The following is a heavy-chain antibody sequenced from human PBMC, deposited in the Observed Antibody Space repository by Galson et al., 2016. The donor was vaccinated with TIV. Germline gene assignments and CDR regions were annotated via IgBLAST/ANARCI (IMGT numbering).Heavy chain of an antibody. V-gene: IGHV1-3*01. CDR2: FNAGNGNT. Sequence: QSGAEVKKPGASVKVSCKASGSTFGIYAMHWVRQAPGQRLEWLGCFNAGNGNTKYSQKFQGRLTITWDTSASTAYMELRSLRFEDTAVYYCARPPYCGGDCYKYDHWGQGTRVTVYS. CDR3: ARPPYCGGDCYKYDH. CDR1: GSTFGIYA. D-gene: IGHD2-21*01. J-gene: IGHJ4*02.